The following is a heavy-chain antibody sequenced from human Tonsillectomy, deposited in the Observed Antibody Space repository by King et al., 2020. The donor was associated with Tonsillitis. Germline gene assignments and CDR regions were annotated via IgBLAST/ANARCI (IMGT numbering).Heavy chain of an antibody. Sequence: DVQLVESGGGLVQPGGSLRLSCAASGFTFSIYAMSWVRQAPGKGLEWVSAISGSRDSTYYADSVKGRFTISRDNSKSTLYLQMNSLRAEDTAVYYCATVLKKVTTVTPGDYWGQGTLVTVSS. D-gene: IGHD4-17*01. CDR1: GFTFSIYA. J-gene: IGHJ4*02. CDR3: ATVLKKVTTVTPGDY. CDR2: ISGSRDST. V-gene: IGHV3-23*04.